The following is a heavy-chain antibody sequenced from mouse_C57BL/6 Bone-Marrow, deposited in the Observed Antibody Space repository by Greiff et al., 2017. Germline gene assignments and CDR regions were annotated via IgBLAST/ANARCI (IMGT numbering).Heavy chain of an antibody. CDR2: ISSGGDYI. V-gene: IGHV5-9-1*02. J-gene: IGHJ1*03. CDR3: TLYYGNYVGYFDV. Sequence: EVQLVESGEGLVKPGGSLKLSCAASGFTFSSYAMSWVRQTPEKRLEWVAYISSGGDYIYYADTVKGRFTISRDNARNTLYLQMSSLKSEDTAMYYCTLYYGNYVGYFDVWGTGTTVTVSS. D-gene: IGHD2-1*01. CDR1: GFTFSSYA.